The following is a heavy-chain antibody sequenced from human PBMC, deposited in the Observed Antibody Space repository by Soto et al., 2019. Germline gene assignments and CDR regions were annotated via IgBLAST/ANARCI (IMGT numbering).Heavy chain of an antibody. J-gene: IGHJ6*02. CDR3: ARAYVGWDTGLDV. D-gene: IGHD5-18*01. V-gene: IGHV4-59*01. CDR1: GDSIRSYY. Sequence: SETLSLTCTVSGDSIRSYYFSWIRQPPWKGLELIGYIYCSGITRYNPYLESRVTISVDMCKKPVSLGPRAVRPRDTAVYYCARAYVGWDTGLDVGGQG. CDR2: IYCSGIT.